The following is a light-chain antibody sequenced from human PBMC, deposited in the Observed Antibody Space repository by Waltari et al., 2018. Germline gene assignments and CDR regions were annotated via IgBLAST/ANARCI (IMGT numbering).Light chain of an antibody. CDR2: DAT. CDR1: SSVVGTYKF. CDR3: SSSTNTIAV. Sequence: QSALTQPASVSGSPGQSITISCTGTSSVVGTYKFVPQYQQHPGKAPKLTIYDATNRPSGISNRFSGSKSDQAASLTISGLQAEDEADYYCSSSTNTIAVFGGGTKLTVL. J-gene: IGLJ2*01. V-gene: IGLV2-14*03.